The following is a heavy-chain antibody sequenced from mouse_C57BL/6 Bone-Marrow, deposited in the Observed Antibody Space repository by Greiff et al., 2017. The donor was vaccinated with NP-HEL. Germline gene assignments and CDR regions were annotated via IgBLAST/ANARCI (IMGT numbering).Heavy chain of an antibody. J-gene: IGHJ1*03. CDR1: GFTFTDYY. CDR3: ARYPLYYYGSSHWYFDV. CDR2: IRNKANGYTT. V-gene: IGHV7-3*01. Sequence: EVKLVESGGGLVQPGGSLSLSCAASGFTFTDYYMSWVRQPPGKALEWLGFIRNKANGYTTAYSASVKGRFTISRDNSQSILYLQMNALRAEDSATYYCARYPLYYYGSSHWYFDVWGTGTTVTVSS. D-gene: IGHD1-1*01.